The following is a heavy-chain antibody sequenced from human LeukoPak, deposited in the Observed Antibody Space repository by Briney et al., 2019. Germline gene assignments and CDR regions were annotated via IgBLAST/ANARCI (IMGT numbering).Heavy chain of an antibody. V-gene: IGHV3-7*01. J-gene: IGHJ4*02. CDR2: IKLDGSEK. Sequence: GGSLRLSCAASGFTFSSYWMSWGRQAPGQGLEWVAHIKLDGSEKYYEDSVKGRFTISRDNAKNSLYLQMNSLRAEDTAVYYCARVAVLLWFGELFPGPFDYWGQGTLVTVSS. D-gene: IGHD3-10*01. CDR1: GFTFSSYW. CDR3: ARVAVLLWFGELFPGPFDY.